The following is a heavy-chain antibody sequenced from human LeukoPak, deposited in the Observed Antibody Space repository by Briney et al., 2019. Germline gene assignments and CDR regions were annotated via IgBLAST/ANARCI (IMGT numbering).Heavy chain of an antibody. Sequence: PGRSLRLSCAASGFTFSSYGMHWVRQAPGKGLEWVAVISYDGSNKYYADSVKGRFTISRDNSKNTLYLQMNSLRAEDTAVYYCAKDRQYQLPYRWGHFDYWGQEPWSPSPQ. D-gene: IGHD2-2*01. CDR3: AKDRQYQLPYRWGHFDY. J-gene: IGHJ4*01. V-gene: IGHV3-30*18. CDR1: GFTFSSYG. CDR2: ISYDGSNK.